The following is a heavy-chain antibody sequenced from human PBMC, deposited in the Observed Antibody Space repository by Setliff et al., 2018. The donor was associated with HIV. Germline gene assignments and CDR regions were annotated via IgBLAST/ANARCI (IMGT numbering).Heavy chain of an antibody. CDR2: ISSSSSTI. Sequence: PGGSLRLSCAASGFTFSSYSMNWVRQAPGKGLEWVSYISSSSSTIYYADSVKGRFTTSRDNAKNSLYLQMNSLRAEDTAVYYCARDSNDYGDYILDYWGQGTLVTVSS. V-gene: IGHV3-48*01. CDR3: ARDSNDYGDYILDY. CDR1: GFTFSSYS. D-gene: IGHD4-17*01. J-gene: IGHJ4*02.